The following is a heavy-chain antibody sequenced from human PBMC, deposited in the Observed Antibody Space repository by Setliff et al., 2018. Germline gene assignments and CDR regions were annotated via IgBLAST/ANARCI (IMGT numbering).Heavy chain of an antibody. CDR1: GFTFSHYP. Sequence: PGGSLRLSCAASGFTFSHYPMHWVRQAPGKGLEWVAVILHDGSNEYYADSVKGRFTISRDNSKNTLYLQMNSLRVEDTAVYYCARDLIRGAPNWFDPWGQGTLVTVSS. D-gene: IGHD3-10*01. J-gene: IGHJ5*02. CDR2: ILHDGSNE. V-gene: IGHV3-30*04. CDR3: ARDLIRGAPNWFDP.